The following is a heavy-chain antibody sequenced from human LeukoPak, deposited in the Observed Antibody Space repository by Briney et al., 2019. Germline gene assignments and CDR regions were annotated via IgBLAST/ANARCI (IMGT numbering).Heavy chain of an antibody. V-gene: IGHV4-39*07. D-gene: IGHD1/OR15-1a*01. J-gene: IGHJ5*02. CDR3: ARVVYRPPLHNNFDP. Sequence: SETLSLTCTVSGGSISSSSYYWGWIRQPPGKGLEWIGSIYYSGSTYYNPSLKSRVTISVDTSKNQFSLKLSSVTAADTAVYYCARVVYRPPLHNNFDPWGQGTLVTVSS. CDR2: IYYSGST. CDR1: GGSISSSSYY.